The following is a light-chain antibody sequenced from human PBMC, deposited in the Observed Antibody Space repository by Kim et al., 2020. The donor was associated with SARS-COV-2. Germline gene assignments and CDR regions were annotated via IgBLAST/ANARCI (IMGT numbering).Light chain of an antibody. CDR2: DTS. CDR3: QQRSNLIP. V-gene: IGKV3-11*01. J-gene: IGKJ5*01. Sequence: SCPAGEPPPPPARARQSVGNYFAWYQPRPGQAPRLLIYDTSNRATGIPARFSGSGSGTDFTLTISTLEPEDFAVYFFQQRSNLIPFGQGTRLEIK. CDR1: QSVGNY.